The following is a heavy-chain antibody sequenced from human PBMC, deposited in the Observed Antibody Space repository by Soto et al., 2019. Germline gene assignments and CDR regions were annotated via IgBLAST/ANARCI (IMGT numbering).Heavy chain of an antibody. Sequence: SETLSLTCTVSGGSISSYYWSWIRQPPGKGLEWIGYIYYSGSTNYNPSLKSRVTISVDTSKNQFSLKLSSVTAADTAVYYCARSLLVPAARRYFDYWGQGTLVTVSS. D-gene: IGHD2-2*01. CDR1: GGSISSYY. CDR2: IYYSGST. CDR3: ARSLLVPAARRYFDY. V-gene: IGHV4-59*01. J-gene: IGHJ4*02.